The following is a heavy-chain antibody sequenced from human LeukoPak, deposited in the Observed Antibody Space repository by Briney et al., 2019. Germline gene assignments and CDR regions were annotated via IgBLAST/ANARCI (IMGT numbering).Heavy chain of an antibody. CDR3: ARGGDYYDFWSGYRYYFDY. Sequence: ASVKVSGKASGYTFTSYDINWVRQATGQGLEWMGWMNPNSGNTGYAQKFQGRVTITRNTSISTAYMELSSLRSEDTAVYYCARGGDYYDFWSGYRYYFDYWGQGTLVTVSS. D-gene: IGHD3-3*01. J-gene: IGHJ4*02. V-gene: IGHV1-8*03. CDR1: GYTFTSYD. CDR2: MNPNSGNT.